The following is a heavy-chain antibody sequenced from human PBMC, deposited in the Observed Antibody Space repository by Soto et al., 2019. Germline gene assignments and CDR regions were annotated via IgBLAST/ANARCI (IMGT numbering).Heavy chain of an antibody. V-gene: IGHV4-39*01. D-gene: IGHD5-18*01. Sequence: QLQLQESGPGLVKPSETLSLTCTVSGGSISSSSYYWGWIRQPPGKGLEWIGSIYYSGSTYYNPSLKSRVTISVDTSKNQFSLKLSSVTAADTAVYCCASCGYSYGYPSSYWYFDLWGRGTLVTVSS. J-gene: IGHJ2*01. CDR3: ASCGYSYGYPSSYWYFDL. CDR2: IYYSGST. CDR1: GGSISSSSYY.